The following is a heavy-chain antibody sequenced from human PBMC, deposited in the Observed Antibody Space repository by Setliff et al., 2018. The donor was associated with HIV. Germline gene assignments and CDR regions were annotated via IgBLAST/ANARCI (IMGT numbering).Heavy chain of an antibody. D-gene: IGHD2-15*01. CDR3: ALPYCSGGNCWSSASLPPAGWFDP. CDR1: GGTFSSYV. Sequence: ASVKVSCKASGGTFSSYVISWVRQAPGQGPEWMGGIIPMYGVTNYAQKFQGRVTITTDESTSTAYMELSSLRSEDTAVYYCALPYCSGGNCWSSASLPPAGWFDPWGQGTLVTSPQ. J-gene: IGHJ5*02. V-gene: IGHV1-69*05. CDR2: IIPMYGVT.